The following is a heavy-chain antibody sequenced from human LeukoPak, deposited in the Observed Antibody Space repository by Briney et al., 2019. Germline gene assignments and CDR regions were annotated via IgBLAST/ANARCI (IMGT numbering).Heavy chain of an antibody. CDR2: ISSNGSTI. D-gene: IGHD3-16*02. CDR3: ARHRTASDY. J-gene: IGHJ4*02. V-gene: IGHV3-48*03. Sequence: GGSLRLSCAASGFTFSSYEMNWVRQAPGKGLEWVSYISSNGSTIYYADSVKGRFTISRDNAKNSLYLQMNSLRAEDTAVYYCARHRTASDYWGQGTLVTVSS. CDR1: GFTFSSYE.